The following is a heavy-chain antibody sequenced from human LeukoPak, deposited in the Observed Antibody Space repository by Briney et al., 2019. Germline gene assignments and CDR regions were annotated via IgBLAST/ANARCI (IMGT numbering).Heavy chain of an antibody. V-gene: IGHV3-15*01. CDR1: GFTFSNIW. D-gene: IGHD1-26*01. CDR3: TTGSYPDY. J-gene: IGHJ4*02. Sequence: GSLRLSCAASGFTFSNIWMTWVRQAPGKGLEWVGLIKSKTDGGTTDYAAPVKDRFTISRDDSKNMLYLQMNSLKTEDTAVYYCTTGSYPDYWGQGTLVTVSS. CDR2: IKSKTDGGTT.